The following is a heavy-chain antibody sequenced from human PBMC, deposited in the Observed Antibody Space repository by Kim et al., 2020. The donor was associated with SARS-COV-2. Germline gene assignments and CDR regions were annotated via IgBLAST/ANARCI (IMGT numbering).Heavy chain of an antibody. V-gene: IGHV4-34*01. J-gene: IGHJ5*02. CDR3: ARVRGLLWFGDLGGWFDP. Sequence: KSRVTISVDTSKNQFSLKRSSVTAADTAVYYCARVRGLLWFGDLGGWFDPWGQGTLVTVSS. D-gene: IGHD3-10*01.